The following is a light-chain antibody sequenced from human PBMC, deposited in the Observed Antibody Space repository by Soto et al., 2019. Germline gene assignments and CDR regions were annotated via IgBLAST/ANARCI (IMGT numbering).Light chain of an antibody. CDR2: DAS. V-gene: IGKV1-5*01. Sequence: DIEMTQSPSTLSSSAGDRVTLSCRASQSISNWLAWYQQKPGKSPNLLIFDASKMDSGIPSRFSGSGSGTEFTLTISSLQPDDFAAYYCQQRNSYSLVFGQGTKVDIK. J-gene: IGKJ1*01. CDR3: QQRNSYSLV. CDR1: QSISNW.